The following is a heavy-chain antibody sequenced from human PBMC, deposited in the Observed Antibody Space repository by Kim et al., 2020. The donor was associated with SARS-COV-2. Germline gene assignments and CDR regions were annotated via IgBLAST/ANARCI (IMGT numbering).Heavy chain of an antibody. Sequence: ASVKVSCKASGYTFTSYGISWVRQAPGQGLEWMGWISSYNGNTNYAQKLQGRVTMTTDTSTSTAYMELSSLRSDDTAVYYCARFPPLYGDSDYWGQGTLVTVPS. J-gene: IGHJ4*02. CDR1: GYTFTSYG. CDR3: ARFPPLYGDSDY. CDR2: ISSYNGNT. V-gene: IGHV1-18*01. D-gene: IGHD4-17*01.